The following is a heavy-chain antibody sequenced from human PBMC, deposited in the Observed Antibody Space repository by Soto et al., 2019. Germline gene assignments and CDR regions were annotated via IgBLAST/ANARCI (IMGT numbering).Heavy chain of an antibody. V-gene: IGHV3-23*01. CDR2: ISGSGGST. CDR1: GFTFISYA. CDR3: AKDSPVVVINHVAPYYSDGMDV. D-gene: IGHD3-22*01. J-gene: IGHJ6*02. Sequence: EVQLLESGVGLVQPGWSLRLSCAASGFTFISYAMSWVRQAPGKGLEWVSAISGSGGSTYYADSVKGRFTISRDNSMNTLDLQMNSLRAEDTAVYYCAKDSPVVVINHVAPYYSDGMDVWGPGTTVTVS.